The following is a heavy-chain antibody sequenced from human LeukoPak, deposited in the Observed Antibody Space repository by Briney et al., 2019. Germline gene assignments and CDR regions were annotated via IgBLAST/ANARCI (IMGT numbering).Heavy chain of an antibody. Sequence: GASVKVSCKASGYTFTGYYMHWVRQAPGQGLEWMGWINPNSGGTNYAQKFQGRVTMTRDTSISTAYMELSRLRSDDTAVYYCARDTYYDFWSGYYTDDAFDIWGQGTMVTVSS. V-gene: IGHV1-2*02. CDR3: ARDTYYDFWSGYYTDDAFDI. D-gene: IGHD3-3*01. CDR1: GYTFTGYY. J-gene: IGHJ3*02. CDR2: INPNSGGT.